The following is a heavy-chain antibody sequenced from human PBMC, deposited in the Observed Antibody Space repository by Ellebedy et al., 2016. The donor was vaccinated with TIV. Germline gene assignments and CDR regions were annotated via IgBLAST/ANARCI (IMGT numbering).Heavy chain of an antibody. J-gene: IGHJ5*02. Sequence: MPGGSLRLSCAVSGGAISSSNWWSWVRQPPGKGLEWIGEIYHSGSTNYNPSLKSRVTISVDKSKNQFSLQLSPVTAADTAVYYCARGYSGYDSYNWFDPWGQGTLVTVSS. D-gene: IGHD5-12*01. CDR2: IYHSGST. V-gene: IGHV4-4*02. CDR1: GGAISSSNW. CDR3: ARGYSGYDSYNWFDP.